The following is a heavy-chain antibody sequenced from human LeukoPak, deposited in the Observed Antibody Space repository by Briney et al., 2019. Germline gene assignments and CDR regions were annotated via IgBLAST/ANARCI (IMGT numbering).Heavy chain of an antibody. CDR1: GFTFSSYG. J-gene: IGHJ4*02. D-gene: IGHD6-19*01. V-gene: IGHV3-30*18. CDR3: AKVHLKYSSGWYYFDY. Sequence: GGSLRLSCAASGFTFSSYGMHWVRQAPGKGLEWVALISYDGSNKYYADSVKGRFTISRDNSKNTLYLQMNSLRAEDTAVYYCAKVHLKYSSGWYYFDYWGQGTLVTVSS. CDR2: ISYDGSNK.